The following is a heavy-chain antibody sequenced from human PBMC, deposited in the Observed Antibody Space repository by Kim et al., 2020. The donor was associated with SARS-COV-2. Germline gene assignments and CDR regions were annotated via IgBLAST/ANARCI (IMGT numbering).Heavy chain of an antibody. Sequence: GGSLRLSCSASGFTFSNHNMHWVRQAPGRGLEDVSGITSNGGTTYYVDSVKGRFTISRDTSRNTLFLQMASLRVEDTAVYYCVRGNVIMATRDRYFDLWGRGTLVSVSS. V-gene: IGHV3-64D*06. J-gene: IGHJ2*01. D-gene: IGHD3-10*01. CDR2: ITSNGGTT. CDR1: GFTFSNHN. CDR3: VRGNVIMATRDRYFDL.